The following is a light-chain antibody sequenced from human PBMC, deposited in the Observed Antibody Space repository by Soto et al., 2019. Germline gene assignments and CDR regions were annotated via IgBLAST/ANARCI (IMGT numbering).Light chain of an antibody. J-gene: IGKJ3*01. V-gene: IGKV2-28*01. CDR2: LGS. Sequence: VMTQSPLSLPVTPGEPASISCRSSQSLLHSNGYNYLDWYLQKPGQSPQLLIYLGSNRASGVPDRFSGSGSGTDFTLKISRVEAEDVGIYYCMQALQTPITFGPGTKVDIK. CDR1: QSLLHSNGYNY. CDR3: MQALQTPIT.